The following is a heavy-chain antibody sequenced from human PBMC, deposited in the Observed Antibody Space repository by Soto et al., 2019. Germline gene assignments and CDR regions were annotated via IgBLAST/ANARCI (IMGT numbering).Heavy chain of an antibody. J-gene: IGHJ4*02. CDR3: AKELYVWGSYRTFDD. D-gene: IGHD3-16*02. CDR2: ISSDGSNT. CDR1: GFIFSSYD. V-gene: IGHV3-30*18. Sequence: GGSLRLSCAASGFIFSSYDMHWVRQAPGKGLQWVAVISSDGSNTYYADSVEGRFTLSRDNSKNTLHLQMNSLRAEDTAVYYCAKELYVWGSYRTFDDWGQRTLVTVSS.